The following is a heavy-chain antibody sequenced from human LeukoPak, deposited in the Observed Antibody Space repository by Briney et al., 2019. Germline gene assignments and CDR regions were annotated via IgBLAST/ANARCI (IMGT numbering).Heavy chain of an antibody. CDR1: GFTFSSSW. CDR3: ASSIGATGDY. D-gene: IGHD6-13*01. Sequence: GGSLRLSCAASGFTFSSSWMHWARQGPGKGLVWVSRISSDGSSTIYADSVKGRFTISRDNAKNTLYLQMNSLRVEDTAVYYCASSIGATGDYWGQGTLVTVSS. V-gene: IGHV3-74*01. J-gene: IGHJ4*02. CDR2: ISSDGSST.